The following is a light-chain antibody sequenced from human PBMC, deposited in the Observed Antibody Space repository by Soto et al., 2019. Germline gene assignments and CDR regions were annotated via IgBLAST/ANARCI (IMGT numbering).Light chain of an antibody. CDR3: QQRSNWPPIT. V-gene: IGKV3-11*01. Sequence: EIVLTQSPATLSLSPGERSTLSCRASQSISHYLAWYQQKPGQAPRLLIFDASIRLPTVPARFSGSGSGTDFTLTISSLEPEDFAVYYCQQRSNWPPITVGQGTRLEIK. J-gene: IGKJ5*01. CDR1: QSISHY. CDR2: DAS.